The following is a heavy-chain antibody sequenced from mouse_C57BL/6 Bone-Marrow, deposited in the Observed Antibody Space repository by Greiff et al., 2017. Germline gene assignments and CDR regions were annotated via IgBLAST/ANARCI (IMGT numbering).Heavy chain of an antibody. CDR2: ISGGGGNT. CDR3: ARWGTAVLDY. Sequence: EVQLVEPGGGLVKPGGSLKLSCAASGFTFSSYTMSWVRQTPEKRLEWVATISGGGGNTYYPDSVKGRFTISRDNAKNTLYLQMSSLRSEDTALYYCARWGTAVLDYWGQGTTLTVSS. CDR1: GFTFSSYT. J-gene: IGHJ2*01. D-gene: IGHD2-14*01. V-gene: IGHV5-9*01.